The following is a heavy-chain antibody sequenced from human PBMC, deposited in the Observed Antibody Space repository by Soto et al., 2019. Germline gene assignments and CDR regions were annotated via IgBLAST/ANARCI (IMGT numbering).Heavy chain of an antibody. Sequence: QVQLVQSGAEVKKPGSSVKVSCKASGGTFSSYAISSVRQAPGQGLEWMGGIIPIFGTANYAQKFQGRVTITADKSTSTAYMELSSLRSEDTAVYYCARVGLGYCSGGSCYSGYNWFDPWGQGTLVTVSS. CDR3: ARVGLGYCSGGSCYSGYNWFDP. CDR1: GGTFSSYA. V-gene: IGHV1-69*06. CDR2: IIPIFGTA. D-gene: IGHD2-15*01. J-gene: IGHJ5*02.